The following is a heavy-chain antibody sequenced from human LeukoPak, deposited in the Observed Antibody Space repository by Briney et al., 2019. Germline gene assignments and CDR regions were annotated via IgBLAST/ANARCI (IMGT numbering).Heavy chain of an antibody. V-gene: IGHV3-74*01. CDR1: GFTFSSYW. Sequence: GGSLRLSCAASGFTFSSYWMHWVRQPPGKGLVWVSRISSDGSSTTYADSVKGRFTISRDNAKNTLFLQMNSLRAEDTAVYYRARGYSGTYRLDYWGRGTLVTVSS. CDR2: ISSDGSST. D-gene: IGHD1-26*01. J-gene: IGHJ4*02. CDR3: ARGYSGTYRLDY.